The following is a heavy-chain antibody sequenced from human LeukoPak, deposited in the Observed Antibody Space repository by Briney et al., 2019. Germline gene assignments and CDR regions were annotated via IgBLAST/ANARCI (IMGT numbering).Heavy chain of an antibody. J-gene: IGHJ1*01. V-gene: IGHV3-21*01. CDR3: ARETNYDSSGYHKGGYFEYFQH. CDR1: GFTFSSYS. D-gene: IGHD3-22*01. CDR2: ISSSSSYI. Sequence: PGGSLRLSCAASGFTFSSYSMNWVRQAPGKGLEWVSSISSSSSYIYYADSVKGRFTISRDNAKNSLYLQMNSLRAEDTAVYYCARETNYDSSGYHKGGYFEYFQHWGQGTLVTVSS.